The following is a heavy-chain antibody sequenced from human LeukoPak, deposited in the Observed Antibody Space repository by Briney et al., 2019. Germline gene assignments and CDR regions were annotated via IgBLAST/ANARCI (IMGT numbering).Heavy chain of an antibody. Sequence: GGSLRLSCAASGFTFSSYSMNWVRQAPGKGLEWVSSISSSSYIYYADSVKGRFTISRDNAKNSLYLQMNSLRAEDTAVYYCAKSSYGYVTWYFDLWGRGTLVTVSS. D-gene: IGHD5-18*01. CDR2: ISSSSYI. CDR3: AKSSYGYVTWYFDL. V-gene: IGHV3-21*04. J-gene: IGHJ2*01. CDR1: GFTFSSYS.